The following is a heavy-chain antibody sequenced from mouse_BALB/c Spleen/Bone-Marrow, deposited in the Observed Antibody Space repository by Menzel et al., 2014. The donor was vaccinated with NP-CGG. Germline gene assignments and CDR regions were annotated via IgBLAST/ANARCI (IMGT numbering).Heavy chain of an antibody. D-gene: IGHD2-14*01. J-gene: IGHJ3*01. Sequence: DVQLQESGAELVKPGASVKLSCTASGFNIKDTYMHWVKQRPEQGLEWIGRIDPANGNTKYDPKFQGKATITADTSSNTAYLQLSSLTSEDTAVYYCASYYRYDRRFAYWGQGTLVTVSA. CDR3: ASYYRYDRRFAY. CDR2: IDPANGNT. CDR1: GFNIKDTY. V-gene: IGHV14-3*02.